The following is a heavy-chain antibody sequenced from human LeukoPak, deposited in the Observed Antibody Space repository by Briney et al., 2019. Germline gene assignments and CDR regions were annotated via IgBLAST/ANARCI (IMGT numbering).Heavy chain of an antibody. CDR1: GGSISGCY. D-gene: IGHD3-22*01. CDR3: SRFSSFYDSRLHYVDH. Sequence: SETLSLTCTVSGGSISGCYWSWIWKSPGKGMEPLGYIYYTGSANYNPYLKRRVTMSVDMSNTQFYLWLSLVTVADTAVYYCSRFSSFYDSRLHYVDHGGEGTLVSASA. J-gene: IGHJ4*02. V-gene: IGHV4-59*01. CDR2: IYYTGSA.